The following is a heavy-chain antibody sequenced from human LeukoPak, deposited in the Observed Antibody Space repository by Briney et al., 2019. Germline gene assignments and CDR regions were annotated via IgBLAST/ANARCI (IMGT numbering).Heavy chain of an antibody. CDR1: GHTFNNHF. CDR3: ARGADQEFDF. Sequence: ASVKVSCKSSGHTFNNHFIHWVRQAPGQGLEWMGMINPRDGTTRTLQKFQGRVTMTRDTSTSTLYMGLSSLRSEDTATYFCARGADQEFDFWGQGTLVIVSS. J-gene: IGHJ4*02. CDR2: INPRDGTT. V-gene: IGHV1-46*02.